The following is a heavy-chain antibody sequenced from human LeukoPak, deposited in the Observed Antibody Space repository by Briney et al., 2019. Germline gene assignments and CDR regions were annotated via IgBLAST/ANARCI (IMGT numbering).Heavy chain of an antibody. Sequence: GGSLRLSCAASGFTFDDYAMHWVRQAPGKGLEWVSGISWNSGSIGYADSVKGRFTISRDNSKNTLYLQMNSLRAEDTAVYYCAKDYRYSSSWYDWFDPWGQGTLVTVSS. CDR2: ISWNSGSI. CDR3: AKDYRYSSSWYDWFDP. CDR1: GFTFDDYA. V-gene: IGHV3-9*01. D-gene: IGHD6-13*01. J-gene: IGHJ5*02.